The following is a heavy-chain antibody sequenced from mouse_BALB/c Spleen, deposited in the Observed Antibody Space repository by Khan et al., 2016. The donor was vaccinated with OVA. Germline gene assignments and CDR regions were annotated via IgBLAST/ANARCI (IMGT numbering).Heavy chain of an antibody. CDR3: ARIQGGDFDY. V-gene: IGHV3-2*02. J-gene: IGHJ2*01. CDR2: ISYSGNT. Sequence: EVQLQESGPGLVKPSQSLSLTCTVTGYSITSDYAWNWIRQFPGNKLEWMGYISYSGNTTSNPSLKSRISITRDPSKHQFFLQLNFVTIEDTATYYGARIQGGDFDYWGQGTTLTVSS. D-gene: IGHD3-2*02. CDR1: GYSITSDYA.